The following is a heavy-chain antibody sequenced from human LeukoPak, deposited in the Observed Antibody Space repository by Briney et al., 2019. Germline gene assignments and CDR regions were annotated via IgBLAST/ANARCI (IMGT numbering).Heavy chain of an antibody. D-gene: IGHD2-2*01. CDR2: IYHSGST. J-gene: IGHJ4*02. V-gene: IGHV4-38-2*01. CDR1: GYSISSGYY. CDR3: ARHYQRTGLFDY. Sequence: KPSETLSLTCAVSGYSISSGYYWGWIRQPPGKGLEWIGSIYHSGSTYYNPSLKSRVTISVDTSKNQFSLKRSSVTAADTAVYYCARHYQRTGLFDYWGQGTLVTVSS.